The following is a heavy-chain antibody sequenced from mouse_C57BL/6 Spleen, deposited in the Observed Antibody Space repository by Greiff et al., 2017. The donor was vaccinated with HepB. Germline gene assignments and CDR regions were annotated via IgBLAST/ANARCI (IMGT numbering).Heavy chain of an antibody. CDR2: IDPSDSYT. V-gene: IGHV1-69*01. CDR3: ARSNHYYGSSLDV. D-gene: IGHD1-1*01. Sequence: VQLQQPGAELVMPGASVKLSCKASGYTFTSYWMHWVKQRPGQGLEWIGEIDPSDSYTNYNQKFKGKSTLTVDKSSSTAYMQLSSLTSEDSAVYYCARSNHYYGSSLDVWGTGTTVTVSS. CDR1: GYTFTSYW. J-gene: IGHJ1*03.